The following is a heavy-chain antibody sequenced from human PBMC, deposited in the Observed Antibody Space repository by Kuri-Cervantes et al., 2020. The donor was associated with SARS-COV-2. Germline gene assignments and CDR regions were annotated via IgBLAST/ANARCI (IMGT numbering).Heavy chain of an antibody. D-gene: IGHD2-8*01. CDR1: GFSLRSYA. Sequence: LTCAASGFSLRSYAMHWVRQAPGKGLEWVAVISYDGSNKYYADSVKGRFTISRDNSKNTLYLQMNSLRAEDTAVSYCARVGDIVLMVYAIPLYCAFDIWGQGTIVTVSS. CDR2: ISYDGSNK. V-gene: IGHV3-30*04. J-gene: IGHJ3*02. CDR3: ARVGDIVLMVYAIPLYCAFDI.